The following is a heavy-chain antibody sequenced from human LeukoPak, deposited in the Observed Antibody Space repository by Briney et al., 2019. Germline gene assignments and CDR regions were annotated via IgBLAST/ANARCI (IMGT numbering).Heavy chain of an antibody. CDR2: IYYSGRT. Sequence: PETLSLTSTVSRGSISSTSYYWGSIRQPPGNGLECNGVIYYSGRTYYNPSLMSRVTISVDTSKNQFSLKLTSVTAADTSVYYCATWNRIAVGGTGGFEYWGQGTLVTVSS. CDR1: RGSISSTSYY. D-gene: IGHD6-19*01. V-gene: IGHV4-39*01. J-gene: IGHJ4*02. CDR3: ATWNRIAVGGTGGFEY.